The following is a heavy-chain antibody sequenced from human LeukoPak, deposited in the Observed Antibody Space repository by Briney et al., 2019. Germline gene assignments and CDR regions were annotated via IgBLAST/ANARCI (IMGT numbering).Heavy chain of an antibody. J-gene: IGHJ4*02. Sequence: SETLSLTCTVSGGSISSSSFYWVRIRQPPGKGLEWIGSIYYSGSTYYNPSLKSRVTISVDTSKNQFSLKLSSVTAADTAVYYCARVHSSGNYLDSFYYWGQGTLVTVSS. CDR2: IYYSGST. V-gene: IGHV4-39*01. CDR3: ARVHSSGNYLDSFYY. D-gene: IGHD3-22*01. CDR1: GGSISSSSFY.